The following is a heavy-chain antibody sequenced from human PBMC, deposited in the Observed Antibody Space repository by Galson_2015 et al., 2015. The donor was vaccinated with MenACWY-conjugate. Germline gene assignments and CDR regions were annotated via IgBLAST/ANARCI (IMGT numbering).Heavy chain of an antibody. CDR2: IFHSGSI. Sequence: ETPFPPCAVSGASINSGYSGGWVRQPPRKGRGGVVGIFHSGSINYNPSLKSRVTMSVDKSKNQISLKLSSVTAADTAVYYCARAGALTYYFDYWGQGTLVSVSS. V-gene: IGHV4-4*02. J-gene: IGHJ4*02. CDR1: GASINSGYS. CDR3: ARAGALTYYFDY.